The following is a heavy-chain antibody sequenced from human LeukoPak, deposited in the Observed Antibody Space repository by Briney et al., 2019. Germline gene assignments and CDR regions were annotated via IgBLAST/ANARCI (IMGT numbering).Heavy chain of an antibody. J-gene: IGHJ4*02. V-gene: IGHV1-8*03. CDR3: ARGGTIAGYDY. CDR2: MNPNSGNT. D-gene: IGHD6-13*01. CDR1: GYTFTSYD. Sequence: ASVKVSCKASGYTFTSYDINWVQQATGQGLEWMGWMNPNSGNTGYAQKFQGRVSITRNTSISTAYMELSSLRSEDTAVYYCARGGTIAGYDYWGQGTLVTVSS.